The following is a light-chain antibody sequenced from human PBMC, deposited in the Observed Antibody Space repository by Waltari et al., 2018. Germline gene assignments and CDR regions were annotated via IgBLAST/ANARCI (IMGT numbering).Light chain of an antibody. Sequence: DIQMTQSPSSVSASVGDRVPITCRASQDIRSLLAWYQQKPGRAPKLLIYGASTLQTGVSSRFSGGESGTNFTLTINSLQPEDFATYYCQQAHRLPFIFGQGTKLEIK. V-gene: IGKV1-12*01. CDR2: GAS. J-gene: IGKJ2*01. CDR3: QQAHRLPFI. CDR1: QDIRSL.